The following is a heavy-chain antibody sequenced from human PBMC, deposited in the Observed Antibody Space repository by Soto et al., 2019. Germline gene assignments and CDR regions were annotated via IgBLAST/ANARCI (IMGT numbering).Heavy chain of an antibody. CDR1: GFTFNSYS. J-gene: IGHJ4*02. Sequence: EVQLVESGGDLVQPGGSLRLSCAASGFTFNSYSMNWVRQAPGKGLEWISYINSGSTNIYYADSVKRRFTISRDNAKYSLYLQMNSQRAEDTAVYYCARASAGMATRSDYWGLGTLVTVSS. V-gene: IGHV3-48*01. D-gene: IGHD5-12*01. CDR2: INSGSTNI. CDR3: ARASAGMATRSDY.